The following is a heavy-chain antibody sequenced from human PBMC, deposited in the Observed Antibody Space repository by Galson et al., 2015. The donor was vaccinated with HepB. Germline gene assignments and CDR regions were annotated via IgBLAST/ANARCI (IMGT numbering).Heavy chain of an antibody. CDR2: IGHDGSNK. J-gene: IGHJ4*02. Sequence: SLRLSCAASGFAFSSYGMHWVRQAPGTGLEWVAVIGHDGSNKDYVDYVKGRFTISRENSENTLYLQMNSLGVEDTAVYYCARDYRSSGTAAVDYWGQGTLVIVSS. D-gene: IGHD6-6*01. V-gene: IGHV3-33*01. CDR1: GFAFSSYG. CDR3: ARDYRSSGTAAVDY.